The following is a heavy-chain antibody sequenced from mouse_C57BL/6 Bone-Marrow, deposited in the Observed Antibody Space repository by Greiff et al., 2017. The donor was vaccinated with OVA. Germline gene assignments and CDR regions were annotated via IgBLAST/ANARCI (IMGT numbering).Heavy chain of an antibody. Sequence: QVQLQQPGAELVMPGASVKLSCKASGYTFTSYWMHWVKQRPGQGLEWIGEIDPSDSYTNYNQKFKGKSTLTVDKSSSTAYMQLSSLTSEDSAVYYCAREPKLETVVCDYWGQGTTLTVSS. D-gene: IGHD1-1*01. CDR1: GYTFTSYW. J-gene: IGHJ2*01. V-gene: IGHV1-69*01. CDR2: IDPSDSYT. CDR3: AREPKLETVVCDY.